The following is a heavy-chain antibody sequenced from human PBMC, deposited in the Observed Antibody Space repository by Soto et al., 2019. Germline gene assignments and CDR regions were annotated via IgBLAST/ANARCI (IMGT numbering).Heavy chain of an antibody. V-gene: IGHV3-30*03. CDR2: ISYDGSNK. J-gene: IGHJ3*02. CDR1: GFTFSSYG. Sequence: GGSLRLSCAASGFTFSSYGMHWVRQAPGKGLEWVAVISYDGSNKYYADSVKGRFTISRDNSKNTLYLQMNSLRAEDTAVYYCARTKRLRYFDWLHAAFDIWGQGTMVTVSS. D-gene: IGHD3-9*01. CDR3: ARTKRLRYFDWLHAAFDI.